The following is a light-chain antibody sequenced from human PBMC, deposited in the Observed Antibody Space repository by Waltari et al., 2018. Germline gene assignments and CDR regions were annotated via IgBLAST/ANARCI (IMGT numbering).Light chain of an antibody. Sequence: QSALTRPASEFGSPGPSITISCPGPTSDVGGDNWLSWHQQHPGKAPKLMIYEVSKRPSGVSNRFSGSKSGNTASLTISGLQAEDEADYYCSSYTSSSTLVFGGGTKLTVL. CDR2: EVS. CDR1: TSDVGGDNW. J-gene: IGLJ2*01. CDR3: SSYTSSSTLV. V-gene: IGLV2-14*01.